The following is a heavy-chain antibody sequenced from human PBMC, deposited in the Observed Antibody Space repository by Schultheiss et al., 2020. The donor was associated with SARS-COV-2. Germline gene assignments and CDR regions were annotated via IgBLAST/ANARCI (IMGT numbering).Heavy chain of an antibody. CDR3: AKDLYSSVKLWLDY. V-gene: IGHV3-53*01. D-gene: IGHD6-25*01. CDR1: GFTFSSYD. CDR2: IYSGGST. J-gene: IGHJ4*02. Sequence: GESLKISCAASGFTFSSYDMHWVRQAPGKGLEWVSVIYSGGSTYYADSVKGRFTISRDNSKNTLYLQMNSLRAEDTAVYYCAKDLYSSVKLWLDYWGQGTLVTVSS.